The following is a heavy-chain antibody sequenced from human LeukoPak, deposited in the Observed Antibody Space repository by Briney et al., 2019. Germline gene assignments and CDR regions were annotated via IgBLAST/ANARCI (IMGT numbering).Heavy chain of an antibody. CDR1: GFTFDDYT. CDR3: AELGITMIGGV. CDR2: INWDGATT. D-gene: IGHD3-10*02. Sequence: TGGSLRLSCAASGFTFDDYTMHWVRQAPGKALEWVSLINWDGATTYYADSVKGRFTISRDNAKNSLYLQMNSLRAEDTAVYYCAELGITMIGGVWGKGTTVTISS. J-gene: IGHJ6*04. V-gene: IGHV3-43*01.